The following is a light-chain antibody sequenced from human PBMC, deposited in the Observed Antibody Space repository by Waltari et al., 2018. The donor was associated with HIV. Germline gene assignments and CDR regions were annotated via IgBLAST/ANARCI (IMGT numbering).Light chain of an antibody. V-gene: IGKV1-39*01. J-gene: IGKJ4*01. CDR1: QPISTY. CDR3: HQSYTTPPT. Sequence: DIQMTQSPSSLSASVGDRVTITCRASQPISTYLNWFQQKPGKATNLLIYTASSLHSWVPSRFRGSGSGTDFTLTISSLQPEDFATYYCHQSYTTPPTFGGGTKVDIK. CDR2: TAS.